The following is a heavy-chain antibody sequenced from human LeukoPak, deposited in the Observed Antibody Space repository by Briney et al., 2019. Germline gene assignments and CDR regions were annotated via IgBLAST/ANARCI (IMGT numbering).Heavy chain of an antibody. V-gene: IGHV4-59*01. J-gene: IGHJ3*02. CDR2: IYYSGST. Sequence: SETLSLTCTVSGGSISSYYWSWIRQPPGKGLEWIGYIYYSGSTNYNPSLKSRVTISVDTSKNQFSLKLSFVTAADTAVYYCARAHKLNAFDIWGQGTMVTVSS. D-gene: IGHD1-1*01. CDR3: ARAHKLNAFDI. CDR1: GGSISSYY.